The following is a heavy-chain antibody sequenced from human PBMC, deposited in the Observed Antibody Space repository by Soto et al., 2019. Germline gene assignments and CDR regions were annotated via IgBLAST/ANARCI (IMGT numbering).Heavy chain of an antibody. CDR3: ARVDIVVVVAARAFDI. CDR2: IKQDGSEK. V-gene: IGHV3-7*01. Sequence: GGSLRLSCAASGFTFSSYWMSWVRQAPGKGLEWVANIKQDGSEKNNVASVKGRFTISRDNAKNSLYLKMNSLRAEDTAVYYCARVDIVVVVAARAFDIWGQGTMVTVSS. CDR1: GFTFSSYW. J-gene: IGHJ3*02. D-gene: IGHD2-15*01.